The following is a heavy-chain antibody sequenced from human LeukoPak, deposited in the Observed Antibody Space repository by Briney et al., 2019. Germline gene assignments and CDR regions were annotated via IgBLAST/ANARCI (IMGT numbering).Heavy chain of an antibody. CDR2: ISSSSSYI. V-gene: IGHV3-21*01. J-gene: IGHJ4*01. Sequence: GGSLRLSCAASGFTFSSYGMNWVRQAPGKGLEWVSSISSSSSYIYYADSVKGRFTISRDNAKNSLYLQMNSLRAEDTAVYYCARRSVSYYDFWSVSFDYWGHGPLVTVSS. CDR3: ARRSVSYYDFWSVSFDY. D-gene: IGHD3-3*01. CDR1: GFTFSSYG.